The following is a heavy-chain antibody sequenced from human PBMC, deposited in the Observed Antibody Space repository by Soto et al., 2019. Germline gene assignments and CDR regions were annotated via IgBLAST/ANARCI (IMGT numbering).Heavy chain of an antibody. CDR3: ARGHGVIIGAMDV. CDR2: TSSYNTDT. V-gene: IGHV1-18*01. CDR1: GYRFETYA. J-gene: IGHJ6*02. D-gene: IGHD3-3*01. Sequence: QVQLVQSGGEVKKPGASVKVSCKSSGYRFETYAMNWVRQAPGQGLEWMGWTSSYNTDTFYADKFQDRVSMTTDTSTGTAYMVLRSLSSDDTAVYYCARGHGVIIGAMDVWGQGTAVTVSS.